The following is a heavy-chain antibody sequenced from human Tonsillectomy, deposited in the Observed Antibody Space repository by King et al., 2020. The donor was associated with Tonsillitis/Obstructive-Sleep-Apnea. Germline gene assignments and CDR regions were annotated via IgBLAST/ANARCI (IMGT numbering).Heavy chain of an antibody. CDR3: AKDLGDLYDYRGNWFDP. CDR2: ISYDGSNE. Sequence: VQLVESGGGVVQPGRSLRLSCAASGFTFSSYGMHWVRQAPGKGLEWVAVISYDGSNEYYADSVKGRFTISRDNSKNTLYLQMNSLRAEDTAVYYCAKDLGDLYDYRGNWFDPWGQGTLVTVSS. V-gene: IGHV3-30*18. J-gene: IGHJ5*02. D-gene: IGHD4-11*01. CDR1: GFTFSSYG.